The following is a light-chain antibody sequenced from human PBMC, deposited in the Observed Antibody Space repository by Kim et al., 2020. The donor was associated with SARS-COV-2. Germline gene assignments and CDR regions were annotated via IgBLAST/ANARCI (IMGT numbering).Light chain of an antibody. V-gene: IGKV3D-15*01. CDR3: KHYNNLPLT. Sequence: EIVMTQSPATLSVSPGERATLSCGASQSVSSNLAWYQQKPGQAPRLLIYGASTRATGIPGRFSGSGSGTKFTLTISSLQSEDFAVYYCKHYNNLPLTFGGGTKVDSK. J-gene: IGKJ4*01. CDR1: QSVSSN. CDR2: GAS.